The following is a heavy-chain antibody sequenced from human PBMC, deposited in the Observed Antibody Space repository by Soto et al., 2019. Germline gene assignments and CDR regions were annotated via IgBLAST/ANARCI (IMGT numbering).Heavy chain of an antibody. D-gene: IGHD3-10*01. CDR2: IIPIFGTA. CDR3: ASCGAGSDYYYGGMDV. V-gene: IGHV1-69*12. Sequence: QVQLVQSGAEVKKPGSSVKVSCKASGGTFSSYAISWVRQAPGQGLEWMGGIIPIFGTANYAQKFQGRVTIAADESTSTAYLELSSPGSEDTAVYYCASCGAGSDYYYGGMDVWGHGTTVTVSS. J-gene: IGHJ6*02. CDR1: GGTFSSYA.